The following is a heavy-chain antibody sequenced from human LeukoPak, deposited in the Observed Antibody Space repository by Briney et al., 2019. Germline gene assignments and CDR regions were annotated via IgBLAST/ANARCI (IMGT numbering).Heavy chain of an antibody. CDR1: GFTFDDYA. V-gene: IGHV3-9*01. CDR2: ISWNSGSI. J-gene: IGHJ6*02. CDR3: AKDILVYYGMDV. Sequence: QPGRSLILSCAASGFTFDDYAMHWVRQAPGKGLEWVSGISWNSGSIGYADSVKGRFTISRDNAKNSLYLQMNSLRAEDTALYYCAKDILVYYGMDVWGQGTTVTVSS. D-gene: IGHD2/OR15-2a*01.